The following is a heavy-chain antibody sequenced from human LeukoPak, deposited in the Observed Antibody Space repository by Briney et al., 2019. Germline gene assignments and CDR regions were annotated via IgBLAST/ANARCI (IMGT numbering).Heavy chain of an antibody. CDR3: TKADVIAVVAYI. CDR2: LSGSGSSI. D-gene: IGHD3-22*01. J-gene: IGHJ4*02. CDR1: GFTFSSYA. Sequence: GGSLRLSCAASGFTFSSYAMRWVRQAAGKGLEWVSGLSGSGSSIYYADSVKGRFTISRDKSKNTQYMQMNSRRAEDAVIYYRTKADVIAVVAYIGGQGTLVTVSA. V-gene: IGHV3-23*01.